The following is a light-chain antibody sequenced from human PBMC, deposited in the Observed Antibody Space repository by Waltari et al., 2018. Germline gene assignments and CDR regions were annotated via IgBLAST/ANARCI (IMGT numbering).Light chain of an antibody. CDR1: QSIVSY. J-gene: IGKJ1*01. CDR3: QQTYSTLGT. CDR2: AAS. V-gene: IGKV1-39*01. Sequence: DIQMTQSPSSLSASLGDRVTITCRASQSIVSYLHWYQQKPGKAPKLLIYAASSLQSGVPSRFSGSGSGTDFTHTISSLQPEDFATYYCQQTYSTLGTFGQGTKVEIK.